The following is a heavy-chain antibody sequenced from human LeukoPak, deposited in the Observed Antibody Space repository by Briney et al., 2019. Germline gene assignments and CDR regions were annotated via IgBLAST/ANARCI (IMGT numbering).Heavy chain of an antibody. D-gene: IGHD3-3*01. Sequence: GGSLRLSCAASGITFSSYTMNWVRQAPGKGLEWVSAISGSGGSTYYADSVKGRFTISRDNSKNTLYLQMNSLRAEDTAVYYCAKYIRITIFGSPFDYWGQGTLVTVSS. V-gene: IGHV3-23*01. CDR1: GITFSSYT. CDR2: ISGSGGST. CDR3: AKYIRITIFGSPFDY. J-gene: IGHJ4*02.